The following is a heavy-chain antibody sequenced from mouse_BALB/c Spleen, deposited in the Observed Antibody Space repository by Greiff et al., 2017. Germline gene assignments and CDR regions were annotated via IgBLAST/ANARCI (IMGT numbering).Heavy chain of an antibody. V-gene: IGHV5-9-4*01. CDR1: GFTFSSYA. D-gene: IGHD2-3*01. J-gene: IGHJ2*01. CDR2: ISSGGSYT. Sequence: EVQVVESGGGLVKPGGSLKLSCAASGFTFSSYAMSWVRQSPEKRLEWVAEISSGGSYTYYPDTVTGRFTISRDNAKNTLYLEMSSLRSEDTAMYYCARDIYDGYLDYWGQGTTLTVSS. CDR3: ARDIYDGYLDY.